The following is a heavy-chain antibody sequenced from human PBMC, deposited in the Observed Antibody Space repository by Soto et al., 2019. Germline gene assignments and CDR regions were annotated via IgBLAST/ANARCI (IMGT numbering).Heavy chain of an antibody. V-gene: IGHV3-74*01. D-gene: IGHD3-22*01. CDR1: GFTFSSYW. CDR2: INSDGSSI. J-gene: IGHJ4*02. CDR3: ARGITYYYDSSGYYEFDY. Sequence: PGGSLRLSCAASGFTFSSYWMHWVRQAPGKGLVWVSRINSDGSSISYADSVKGRFTISRDNSKNTLYLQMNSLRAEDTAVYYCARGITYYYDSSGYYEFDYWGQGTLVTVSS.